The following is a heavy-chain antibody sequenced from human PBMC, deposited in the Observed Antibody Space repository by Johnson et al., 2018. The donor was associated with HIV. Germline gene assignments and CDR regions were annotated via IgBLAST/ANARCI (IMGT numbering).Heavy chain of an antibody. V-gene: IGHV3-7*01. J-gene: IGHJ3*02. CDR3: AREGLIVGATLGAFDI. CDR2: IQQDGSEK. CDR1: GFTFSSYG. D-gene: IGHD1-26*01. Sequence: VQLVESGGGVVQPGRSLRLSCVGSGFTFSSYGMHWVRQAPGKGLEWVANIQQDGSEKYSVDSVKGRFAISRDNAKNSLYLQMGSLRAEDMAVYYCAREGLIVGATLGAFDIWGQGTMVTVSS.